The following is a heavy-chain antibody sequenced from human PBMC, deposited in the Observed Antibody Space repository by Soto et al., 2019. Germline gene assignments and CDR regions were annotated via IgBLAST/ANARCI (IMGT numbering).Heavy chain of an antibody. J-gene: IGHJ6*02. CDR1: GYNFTGYG. CDR2: ISAYNGNT. CDR3: ARVGLTHYYYYGMDV. Sequence: GDSVKVSCKASGYNFTGYGISWVRQAPGQGLEWMGWISAYNGNTNYAQKLQGRVTMTTDTSTSTAYMELRSLRSDDKAVYYCARVGLTHYYYYGMDVWGQGTTVTVS. V-gene: IGHV1-18*04. D-gene: IGHD3-16*01.